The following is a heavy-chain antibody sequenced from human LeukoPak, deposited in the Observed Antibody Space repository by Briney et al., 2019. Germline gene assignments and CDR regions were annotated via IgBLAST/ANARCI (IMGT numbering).Heavy chain of an antibody. Sequence: SETLSLTCTVSGGSISSSSYYWGWIRQPPGKGLEWIGSIYYSGSTYYNPSLKSRVTISVDTSKNQFSLKLSSVTAADTAVYYCARAYMTTVTTIDTFDIWGQGTMVTVSS. J-gene: IGHJ3*02. CDR2: IYYSGST. D-gene: IGHD4-17*01. CDR3: ARAYMTTVTTIDTFDI. V-gene: IGHV4-39*07. CDR1: GGSISSSSYY.